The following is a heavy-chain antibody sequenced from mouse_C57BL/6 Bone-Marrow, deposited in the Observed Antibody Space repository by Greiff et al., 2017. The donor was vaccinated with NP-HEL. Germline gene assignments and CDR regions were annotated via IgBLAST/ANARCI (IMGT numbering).Heavy chain of an antibody. Sequence: VKLQESGAELVKPGASVKVSCKASGYTFTSYWMHWVKQRPGQGLEWIGRIHPSDSDTNYNQKFKGKATLTVDKSSSTAYMQLSSLTSEDSAVYYCAYGSSYSHYYAMDYWGQGTSVPVSS. CDR1: GYTFTSYW. D-gene: IGHD1-1*01. CDR3: AYGSSYSHYYAMDY. J-gene: IGHJ4*01. CDR2: IHPSDSDT. V-gene: IGHV1-74*01.